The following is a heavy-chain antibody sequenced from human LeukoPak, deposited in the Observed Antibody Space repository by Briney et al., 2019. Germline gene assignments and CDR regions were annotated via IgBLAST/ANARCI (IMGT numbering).Heavy chain of an antibody. V-gene: IGHV3-53*01. Sequence: GGSLRLSCAASGFTVSSNYMSWVRQAPGKGLEWVSVIYSGGSTYYADSVKGRFTISRDNSKNTLYLHMNSLRAEDTAVYYCARWYCSSAYCYYDYWGQGTLVTVSS. CDR1: GFTVSSNY. CDR2: IYSGGST. CDR3: ARWYCSSAYCYYDY. J-gene: IGHJ4*02. D-gene: IGHD2-2*01.